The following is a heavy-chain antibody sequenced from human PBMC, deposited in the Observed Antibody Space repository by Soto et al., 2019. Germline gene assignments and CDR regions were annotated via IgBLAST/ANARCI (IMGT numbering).Heavy chain of an antibody. CDR2: IKQDGSEK. V-gene: IGHV3-7*01. Sequence: GSLRLSCAASGFTFSSYWMSWVRQAPGKGLEWVANIKQDGSEKYYVDSVKGRFTISRDNAKNSLYLQMNSLRAEDTAVYYCARPDYYDSSGYYYAHYYYGMDVWGQGTTVTVSS. CDR3: ARPDYYDSSGYYYAHYYYGMDV. J-gene: IGHJ6*02. CDR1: GFTFSSYW. D-gene: IGHD3-22*01.